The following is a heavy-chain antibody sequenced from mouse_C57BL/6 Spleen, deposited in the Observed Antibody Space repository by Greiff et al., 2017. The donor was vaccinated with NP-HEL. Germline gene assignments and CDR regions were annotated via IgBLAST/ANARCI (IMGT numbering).Heavy chain of an antibody. CDR3: AKIYGNWYFDV. J-gene: IGHJ1*03. D-gene: IGHD1-1*01. Sequence: VKVVESGPGLVQPSQSLSITCTVSGFSFTSYGVHWVRQSPGKGLEWGGGLCRLGSTDYNAAFMSRLSITKDNSKSQVFFKMNSLQADDTAIYYCAKIYGNWYFDVWGTGTTVTVSS. CDR1: GFSFTSYG. V-gene: IGHV2-5*01. CDR2: LCRLGST.